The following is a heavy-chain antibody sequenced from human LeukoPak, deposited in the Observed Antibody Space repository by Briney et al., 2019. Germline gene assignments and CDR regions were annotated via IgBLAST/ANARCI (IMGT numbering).Heavy chain of an antibody. CDR1: GFTFSIYW. Sequence: GGSLRLSCAASGFTFSIYWMTCVRQAPGKGLEWGAYMKQDGNEIYYVDSEKGRFTISRDNDNNSLYLQMNSLRAEDTALYYCARGVYQFDYWGQGALVTVSS. D-gene: IGHD3-16*02. J-gene: IGHJ4*02. V-gene: IGHV3-7*01. CDR3: ARGVYQFDY. CDR2: MKQDGNEI.